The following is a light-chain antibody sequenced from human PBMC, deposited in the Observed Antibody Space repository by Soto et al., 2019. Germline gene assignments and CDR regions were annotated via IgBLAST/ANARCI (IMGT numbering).Light chain of an antibody. V-gene: IGLV2-23*02. CDR1: SSDVGSYNL. CDR2: EVS. Sequence: QSALTQPASVSGSPGQSITIPCTGASSDVGSYNLFSWYQQHPGKAPKLMIYEVSKRPSGVSNRFSGSKSGSTASLTISGLQAEDEADYYCCSYAGSSIVVFGGGTKVTVL. CDR3: CSYAGSSIVV. J-gene: IGLJ2*01.